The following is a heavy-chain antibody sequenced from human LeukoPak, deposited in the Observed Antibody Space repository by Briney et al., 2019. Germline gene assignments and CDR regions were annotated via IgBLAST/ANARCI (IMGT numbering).Heavy chain of an antibody. D-gene: IGHD3-3*01. Sequence: GSLRLSCAASGFTFSSYAMHWVRQAPGKGLEWVAVISYDGSNKYYADSVKGRFTISRDKSKNTLYLQMNSLRAEDTAVYYCARDRYDFWSGYYPFDYWGQGTLVTVSS. CDR2: ISYDGSNK. J-gene: IGHJ4*02. V-gene: IGHV3-30*01. CDR1: GFTFSSYA. CDR3: ARDRYDFWSGYYPFDY.